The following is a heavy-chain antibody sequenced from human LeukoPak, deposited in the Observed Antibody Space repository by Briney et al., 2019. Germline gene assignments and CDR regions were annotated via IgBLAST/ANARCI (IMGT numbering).Heavy chain of an antibody. CDR3: ARDREYCGGDCFNYDAFDI. D-gene: IGHD2-21*02. CDR1: GFTFSSYS. Sequence: GGSLRLSCAASGFTFSSYSMNWVRQAPGKGLEWVSYISSSSSTIYYADSVKGRFTISRDNAKNSLYLQMNSLRAEDTAVYYCARDREYCGGDCFNYDAFDIWGQGTMVTVSS. J-gene: IGHJ3*02. V-gene: IGHV3-48*01. CDR2: ISSSSSTI.